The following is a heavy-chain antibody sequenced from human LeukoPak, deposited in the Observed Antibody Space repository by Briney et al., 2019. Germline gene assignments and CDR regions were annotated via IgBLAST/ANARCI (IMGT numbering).Heavy chain of an antibody. CDR2: IYYSGRT. D-gene: IGHD5-18*01. CDR3: ARGQKYRNGYTVTELGSGYFDY. V-gene: IGHV4-59*01. J-gene: IGHJ4*02. CDR1: GVSFSGYY. Sequence: PSETLSLTCAVYGVSFSGYYWSWIRQPPGKGLEWVGYIYYSGRTNYNPSLKSRVTISVDTSKNQFSLTLSSVTAADTAVYYCARGQKYRNGYTVTELGSGYFDYWGQGTLVTVSS.